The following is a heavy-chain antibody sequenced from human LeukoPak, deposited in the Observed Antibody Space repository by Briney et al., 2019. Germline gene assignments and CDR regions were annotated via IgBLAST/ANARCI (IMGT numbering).Heavy chain of an antibody. V-gene: IGHV3-30*13. Sequence: GGSLRLSCAASGFTFSSYGMHWVRQAPGKGLEWVAVISYDGSNKYYADSVKGRFTISRDNSKNRLYLQVNSLRAEDTAVYYCAKGGGSSGWREFDSWGQGTLVTVSS. D-gene: IGHD6-19*01. CDR1: GFTFSSYG. CDR2: ISYDGSNK. J-gene: IGHJ4*02. CDR3: AKGGGSSGWREFDS.